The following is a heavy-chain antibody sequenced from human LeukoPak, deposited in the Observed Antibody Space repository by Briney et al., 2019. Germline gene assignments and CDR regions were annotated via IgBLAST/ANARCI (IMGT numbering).Heavy chain of an antibody. J-gene: IGHJ4*02. CDR2: IEVDGSEK. V-gene: IGHV3-7*01. CDR3: ARDGVVRDCSSTSCPPTY. D-gene: IGHD2-2*01. CDR1: GFTFRNSW. Sequence: GGSLRLSCAASGFTFRNSWMSWVRQAPGKGLEWVANIEVDGSEKYYVDSVEGRFDISRDNAKNSLYLQMNSLRGEDTAVYYCARDGVVRDCSSTSCPPTYWGQGTLVTVSS.